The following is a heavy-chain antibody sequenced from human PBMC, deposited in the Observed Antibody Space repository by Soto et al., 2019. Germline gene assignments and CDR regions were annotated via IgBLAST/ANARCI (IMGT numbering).Heavy chain of an antibody. D-gene: IGHD4-17*01. Sequence: SVKVSCKASGGTFSSYAISWVRQAPGQGLEWMGGIIPIFGTANYAQKFQGRVTITADESTSTAYMELSSLRSEDTAVYYCASFLYGDYVTDYWGQGTLVTVSS. CDR2: IIPIFGTA. V-gene: IGHV1-69*13. CDR1: GGTFSSYA. J-gene: IGHJ4*02. CDR3: ASFLYGDYVTDY.